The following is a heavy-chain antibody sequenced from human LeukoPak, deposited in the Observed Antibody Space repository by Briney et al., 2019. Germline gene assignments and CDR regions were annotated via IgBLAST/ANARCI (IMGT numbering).Heavy chain of an antibody. CDR2: IIPILNVP. CDR1: GGTFSDYS. J-gene: IGHJ4*02. CDR3: ARDRPRARYFDY. V-gene: IGHV1-69*04. Sequence: GASVKVSCKASGGTFSDYSISWVRQAPGQGLEWMGRIIPILNVPNYAQKFEGRVTITADKSTSTAYMELSSLKSEDTAVYFCARDRPRARYFDYWSQGTLVTVSS. D-gene: IGHD2-15*01.